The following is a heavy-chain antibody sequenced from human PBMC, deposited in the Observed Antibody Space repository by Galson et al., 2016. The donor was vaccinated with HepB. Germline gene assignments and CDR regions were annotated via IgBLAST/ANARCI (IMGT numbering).Heavy chain of an antibody. CDR2: IYSSDPDT. CDR3: ARVTIYSFGPFDY. CDR1: GYSFVAYW. J-gene: IGHJ4*02. V-gene: IGHV5-51*01. Sequence: QSGAEVKKPGESLKISCKASGYSFVAYWIAWVRQMPGKGLEWMGIIYSSDPDTRYSPSFEGQVTISVDKSIDTAYLQWTSLKASDTAMYYCARVTIYSFGPFDYWGQGTPVTVAS. D-gene: IGHD3/OR15-3a*01.